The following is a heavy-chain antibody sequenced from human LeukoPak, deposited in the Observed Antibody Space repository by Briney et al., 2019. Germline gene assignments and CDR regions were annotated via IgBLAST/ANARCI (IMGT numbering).Heavy chain of an antibody. CDR2: IIPLFGTA. CDR3: ARGWDYDSGGRPTAYVY. J-gene: IGHJ4*02. Sequence: SVTVSCTASGGTFSNYAINWVRQAPGPGLEWMGGIIPLFGTANYAQKFQGRVTITADESTSTVYMELKSLKSEDMAVYYCARGWDYDSGGRPTAYVYWGQGTLVTVSS. D-gene: IGHD3-22*01. V-gene: IGHV1-69*01. CDR1: GGTFSNYA.